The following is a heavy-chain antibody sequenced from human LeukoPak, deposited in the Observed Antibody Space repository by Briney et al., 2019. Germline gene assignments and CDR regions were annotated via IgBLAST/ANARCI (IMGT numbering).Heavy chain of an antibody. CDR3: ANVYDILTGATDAFDI. CDR1: GYTFTGYY. Sequence: ASXXVSCKASGYTFTGYYMHWVRQAPGQGREWMGWINPNSGGTNYAQKFQGRVTMTRDTSISTAYMELSRLRSDDTAVYYCANVYDILTGATDAFDIWGQGTMVTVSS. V-gene: IGHV1-2*02. J-gene: IGHJ3*02. D-gene: IGHD3-9*01. CDR2: INPNSGGT.